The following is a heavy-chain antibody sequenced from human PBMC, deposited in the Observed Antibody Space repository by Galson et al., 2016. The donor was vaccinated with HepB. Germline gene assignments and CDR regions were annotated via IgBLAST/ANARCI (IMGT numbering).Heavy chain of an antibody. J-gene: IGHJ4*02. CDR3: AKDLIVDYNFLTGYYIPEYFDY. CDR2: ISRSGDST. D-gene: IGHD3-9*01. V-gene: IGHV3-23*01. Sequence: SLRLSCAASGFSFSSYGMTWVRQAPGKGLEVVSSISRSGDSTDYADSVKGRFTISRDNSKNTLSLQMNSLRAEDTAVYYCAKDLIVDYNFLTGYYIPEYFDYWGQGTLVTVSS. CDR1: GFSFSSYG.